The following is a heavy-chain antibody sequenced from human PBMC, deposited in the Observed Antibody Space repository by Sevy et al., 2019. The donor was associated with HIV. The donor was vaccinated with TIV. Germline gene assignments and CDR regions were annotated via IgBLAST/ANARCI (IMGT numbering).Heavy chain of an antibody. Sequence: GGSLRLSCAASGFTFSNAWMSWVRQAPGKGLEWVGRIKSKTDGGTTDYAAPVKGRFTISRDDSKNTLYLQMNSLKTEDTAVYYCTTVAVVVPAAMGYYYGXDVWGQGTTVTVS. CDR2: IKSKTDGGTT. CDR3: TTVAVVVPAAMGYYYGXDV. CDR1: GFTFSNAW. D-gene: IGHD2-2*01. J-gene: IGHJ6*02. V-gene: IGHV3-15*01.